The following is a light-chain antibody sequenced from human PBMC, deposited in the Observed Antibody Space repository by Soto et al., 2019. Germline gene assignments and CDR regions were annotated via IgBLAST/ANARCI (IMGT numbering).Light chain of an antibody. CDR3: QQYNNWPPIT. V-gene: IGKV3-15*01. J-gene: IGKJ5*01. CDR1: QSVSSN. Sequence: EIVLTQSPGTLSLSPEERATLSCRASQSVSSNLAWYQQKPGQAPRLLIYDTSTRATGIPARFSGSGSGTEFTLTISSLQSEDFAVYYCQQYNNWPPITFGQGTRLEIK. CDR2: DTS.